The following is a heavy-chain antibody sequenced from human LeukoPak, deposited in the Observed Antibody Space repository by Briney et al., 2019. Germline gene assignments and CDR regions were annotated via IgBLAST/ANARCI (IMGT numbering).Heavy chain of an antibody. J-gene: IGHJ4*02. V-gene: IGHV4-38-2*02. CDR3: ARARGSGTYSLIY. D-gene: IGHD1-26*01. CDR1: GYSISSGFH. CDR2: ITHSGST. Sequence: SETLSLTCTVSGYSISSGFHWGWIRQPPGKGLEWIGSITHSGSTYYNPSLQSRATISVDTSKNHFSLKLSSVTAADTAVYYCARARGSGTYSLIYWGQGTLVTVSS.